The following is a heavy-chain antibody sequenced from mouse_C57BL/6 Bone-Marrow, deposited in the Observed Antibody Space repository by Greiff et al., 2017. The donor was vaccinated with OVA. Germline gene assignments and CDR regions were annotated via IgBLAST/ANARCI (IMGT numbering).Heavy chain of an antibody. CDR2: IWSGGST. J-gene: IGHJ2*01. CDR1: GFSLTSYG. V-gene: IGHV2-2*01. Sequence: VQLQQSGPGLVQPSQSLSITCTVSGFSLTSYGVHWVRQSPGKGLEWLGVIWSGGSTDSNAAFISRLSISKDNSKSQVFFKMNSLQADDTATYYCARNTPVVAPGLYYFDYWGQGTTLTVSS. D-gene: IGHD1-1*01. CDR3: ARNTPVVAPGLYYFDY.